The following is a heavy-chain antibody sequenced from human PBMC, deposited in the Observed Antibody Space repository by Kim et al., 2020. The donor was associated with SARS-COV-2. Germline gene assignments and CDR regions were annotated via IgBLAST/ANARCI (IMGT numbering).Heavy chain of an antibody. J-gene: IGHJ4*02. CDR1: GGSISSYY. D-gene: IGHD5-18*01. Sequence: SETLSLTCTVSGGSISSYYWSWIRQPPGKGLEWIGYIYYSGSTNYNPSLKSRVTISVDTSKNQFSLKLSSVTAADTAVYYCARDGVHGDSYGYDYWGQGTLVTVSS. CDR3: ARDGVHGDSYGYDY. CDR2: IYYSGST. V-gene: IGHV4-59*01.